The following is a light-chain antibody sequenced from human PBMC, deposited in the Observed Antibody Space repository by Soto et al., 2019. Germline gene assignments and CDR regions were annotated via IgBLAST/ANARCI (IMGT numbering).Light chain of an antibody. CDR2: GNS. Sequence: QSVLTQPPSVSGAPGQRVTISCTGSSSNIGAGYDVHWYQQLPGTAPKLLIYGNSNRPSGVPDRFSGSNSGTSASLAITGLGAEGEDDYYCQPYDSSLGGAVFGGGTQLTVL. CDR3: QPYDSSLGGAV. J-gene: IGLJ7*01. CDR1: SSNIGAGYD. V-gene: IGLV1-40*01.